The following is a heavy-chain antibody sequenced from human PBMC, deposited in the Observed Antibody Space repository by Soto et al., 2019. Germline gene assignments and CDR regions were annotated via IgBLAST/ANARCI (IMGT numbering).Heavy chain of an antibody. Sequence: PVKVSCKASGGTFSSYAISWVRQAPGQGLEWMGGIIPIFGTANYAQKFQGRVTITADEFTSTAYMELSGLRSEDTAVYYCAIYYYNMSDDHSYWGQRTLVTGSS. D-gene: IGHD3-10*01. CDR2: IIPIFGTA. CDR3: AIYYYNMSDDHSY. CDR1: GGTFSSYA. J-gene: IGHJ4*02. V-gene: IGHV1-69*13.